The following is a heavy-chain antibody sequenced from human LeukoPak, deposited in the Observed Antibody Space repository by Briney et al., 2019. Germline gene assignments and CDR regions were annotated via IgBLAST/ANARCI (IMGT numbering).Heavy chain of an antibody. V-gene: IGHV4-39*07. Sequence: PSETLSLTCTVSGGSISSSYSYWGWIRQPPGKGLEWIGNIYYSGGTNYNPSLKSRVTISVDTSKNQFSLKLSSVTAADTAVYYCARAPTMVRGAYGFDIWGQGTMVTVSS. CDR1: GGSISSSYSY. CDR3: ARAPTMVRGAYGFDI. J-gene: IGHJ3*02. CDR2: IYYSGGT. D-gene: IGHD3-10*01.